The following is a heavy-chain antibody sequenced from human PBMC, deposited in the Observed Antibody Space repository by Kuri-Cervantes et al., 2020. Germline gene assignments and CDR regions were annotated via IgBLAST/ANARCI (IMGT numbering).Heavy chain of an antibody. J-gene: IGHJ3*02. V-gene: IGHV3-48*03. D-gene: IGHD2-2*01. Sequence: LSLTCAASGFTFSSYEMNWVRQAPGKGLEWVSYISSSGSTIYYADSVKGRFTISRDNAKNSLYLQMNSLRAEDTAVYYCARDRPRVLIPTAIVAFDIWGQGTMVTVSS. CDR2: ISSSGSTI. CDR3: ARDRPRVLIPTAIVAFDI. CDR1: GFTFSSYE.